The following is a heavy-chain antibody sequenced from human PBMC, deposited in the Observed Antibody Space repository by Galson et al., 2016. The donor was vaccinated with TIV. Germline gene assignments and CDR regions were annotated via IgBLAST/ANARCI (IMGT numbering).Heavy chain of an antibody. D-gene: IGHD2-21*01. Sequence: SVKVSCKASGYSFTTYAMHWVRQAPGQRLEWMGWINAGNGNTKYSQKFQGRVTITRDTFASTAYMELNSLTSADTAVYYCARPPYCGGDCYKYDRWGQGTLVTASS. V-gene: IGHV1-3*01. J-gene: IGHJ5*02. CDR2: INAGNGNT. CDR1: GYSFTTYA. CDR3: ARPPYCGGDCYKYDR.